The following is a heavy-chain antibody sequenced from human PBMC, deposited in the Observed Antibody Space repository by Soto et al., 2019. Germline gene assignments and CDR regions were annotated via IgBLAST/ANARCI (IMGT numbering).Heavy chain of an antibody. CDR2: ISGSGGST. D-gene: IGHD6-13*01. CDR1: GFTFSSYA. V-gene: IGHV3-23*01. J-gene: IGHJ5*02. CDR3: AKDQVWYSSSHNWFDP. Sequence: PGGSLRLSCAASGFTFSSYAMSWVRQAPGKGLEWVSAISGSGGSTYYADSVKGRFTISRDNSKNTLYLQMNSLRAEDTAVYYCAKDQVWYSSSHNWFDPWGQGTLVTVSS.